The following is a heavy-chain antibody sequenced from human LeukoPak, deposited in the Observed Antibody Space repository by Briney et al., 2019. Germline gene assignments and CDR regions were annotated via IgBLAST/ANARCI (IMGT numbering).Heavy chain of an antibody. CDR1: GFTFNTYA. Sequence: GGSLRLSCSTSGFTFNTYAMSWVRQAPGKGLEWVSGISDSGANTDYIDSVKGRFTISRDNSKKTLYLQMNSLTAEDTALYFCAREGRTPRSINSWGQGTLVTVSS. V-gene: IGHV3-23*01. CDR2: ISDSGANT. CDR3: AREGRTPRSINS. D-gene: IGHD3-10*01. J-gene: IGHJ4*02.